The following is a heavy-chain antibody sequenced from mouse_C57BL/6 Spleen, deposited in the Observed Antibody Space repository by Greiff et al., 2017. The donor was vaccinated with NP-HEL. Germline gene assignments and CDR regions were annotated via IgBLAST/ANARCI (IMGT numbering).Heavy chain of an antibody. CDR2: ISYDGSN. CDR1: GYSITSGYY. V-gene: IGHV3-6*01. D-gene: IGHD1-1*02. Sequence: VQLKESGPGLVKPSQSLSLTCSVTGYSITSGYYWNWIRQFPGNKLEWMGYISYDGSNNYNPSLKNRISITRDTSKNQFFLKLNSVTTEDTATYYCAREVGRFYAMDYWGQGTSVTVSS. CDR3: AREVGRFYAMDY. J-gene: IGHJ4*01.